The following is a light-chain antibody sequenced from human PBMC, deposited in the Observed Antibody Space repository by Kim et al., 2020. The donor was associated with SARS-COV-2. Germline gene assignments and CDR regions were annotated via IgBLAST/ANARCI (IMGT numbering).Light chain of an antibody. CDR3: QQYNSHPVT. V-gene: IGKV1D-16*01. J-gene: IGKJ4*01. Sequence: SASVGDRVTISCRTSQQISKWLAWYHQAPGQVPKCLIYAASKLHRGVPPRISASGSGTEFTLTIDSLRPEDLGTYYCQQYNSHPVTFGGGTKLEI. CDR1: QQISKW. CDR2: AAS.